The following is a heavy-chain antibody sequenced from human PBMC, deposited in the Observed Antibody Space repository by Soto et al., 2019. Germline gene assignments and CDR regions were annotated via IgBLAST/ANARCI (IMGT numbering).Heavy chain of an antibody. J-gene: IGHJ4*02. CDR2: IYYSGST. V-gene: IGHV4-39*01. Sequence: QLQLQESGPGLVKPSETLSLTCTVSGGSISSSSYYWGWIRQPPGKGLEWIGSIYYSGSTYYNPSLTSRVAISVDTSKTRFPLKLSSVTAADTAVYYCARPSGSYLYYFDYWGQGTLVTVSS. D-gene: IGHD1-26*01. CDR1: GGSISSSSYY. CDR3: ARPSGSYLYYFDY.